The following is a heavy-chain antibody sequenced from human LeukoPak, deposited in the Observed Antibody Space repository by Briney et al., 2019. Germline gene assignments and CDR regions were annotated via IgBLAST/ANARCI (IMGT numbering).Heavy chain of an antibody. CDR1: GFTFSSYA. D-gene: IGHD6-19*01. CDR3: AKDPSIAVTPRYFDY. Sequence: QPGGSLRLSCAASGFTFSSYAMSWVRQAPGKGLEWVALISYDGSYKYYADSVKGRFTISRDNSKNTLYLQMNSLRAEDTAVYYCAKDPSIAVTPRYFDYWGQGTLATVSS. CDR2: ISYDGSYK. J-gene: IGHJ4*02. V-gene: IGHV3-30*18.